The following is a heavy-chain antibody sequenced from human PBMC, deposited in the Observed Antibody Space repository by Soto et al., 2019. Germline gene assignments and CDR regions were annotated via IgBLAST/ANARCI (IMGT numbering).Heavy chain of an antibody. V-gene: IGHV4-34*01. J-gene: IGHJ4*02. CDR1: GGSFSGYY. D-gene: IGHD3-10*01. CDR2: INHSGST. Sequence: LSLTCAVYGGSFSGYYWSWIRQPPGKGLEWIGEINHSGSTNYNPSLKSRITISVDTSKNQFSLKLSSVTAADTAVYYCARGGTMVRGVIYFDYWGQGTLVTVSS. CDR3: ARGGTMVRGVIYFDY.